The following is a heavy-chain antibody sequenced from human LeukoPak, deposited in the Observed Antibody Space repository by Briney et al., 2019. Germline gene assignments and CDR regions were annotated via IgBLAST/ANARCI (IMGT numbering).Heavy chain of an antibody. CDR3: ARVATDSSGWYFSFSHLDY. CDR1: GGSISSSNW. Sequence: SETLSLTCAVSGGSISSSNWWSWVRQPPGKGLEWIGEIYHSGSTNYNPSLKSRVTISVDKSKNQFSLKLSSVTAADTAVYYCARVATDSSGWYFSFSHLDYWGQGTLVTVSS. V-gene: IGHV4-4*02. CDR2: IYHSGST. J-gene: IGHJ4*02. D-gene: IGHD6-19*01.